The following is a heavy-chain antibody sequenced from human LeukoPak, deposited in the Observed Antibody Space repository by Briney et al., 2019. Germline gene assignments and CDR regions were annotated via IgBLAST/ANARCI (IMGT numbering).Heavy chain of an antibody. Sequence: SETLSLTCAVYGGSFSGYYWSWIRQPPGKGLEWIGEINHSGSTNYNPSLKSRVTISVDTSKNQFSLKLSSVTAADTAVYYCARQEYYGSGSPFDYWGQGTLVTVSS. CDR3: ARQEYYGSGSPFDY. J-gene: IGHJ4*02. V-gene: IGHV4-34*01. D-gene: IGHD3-10*01. CDR2: INHSGST. CDR1: GGSFSGYY.